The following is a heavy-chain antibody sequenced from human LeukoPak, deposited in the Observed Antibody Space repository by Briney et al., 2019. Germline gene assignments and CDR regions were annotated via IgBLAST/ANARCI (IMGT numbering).Heavy chain of an antibody. V-gene: IGHV4-61*02. J-gene: IGHJ4*02. Sequence: SQTLSLTCTVSGGSISSGSYYWSWIRQPAGKGLEWIGRIYTSGSTNYNPSLKSRVTISVDTSKNQFSLKLSSVTAADTAVYYCAREGPYYYDSSGYSPPFDYWGQGTLVTVSS. D-gene: IGHD3-22*01. CDR1: GGSISSGSYY. CDR2: IYTSGST. CDR3: AREGPYYYDSSGYSPPFDY.